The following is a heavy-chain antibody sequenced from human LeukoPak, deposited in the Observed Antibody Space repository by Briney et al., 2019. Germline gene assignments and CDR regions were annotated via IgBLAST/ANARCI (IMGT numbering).Heavy chain of an antibody. J-gene: IGHJ3*02. CDR1: GGSISSSNW. V-gene: IGHV4-4*02. CDR3: ARAPMVDAFDI. Sequence: SGTLSLTCAVSGGSISSSNWWSWVRQPPGKGLEWIGEIYHSGSTNYNPSLKSRDTISVDKSKNKFSLKLSSVTAADTAVYYCARAPMVDAFDIWGQGTMVTVSS. D-gene: IGHD3-10*01. CDR2: IYHSGST.